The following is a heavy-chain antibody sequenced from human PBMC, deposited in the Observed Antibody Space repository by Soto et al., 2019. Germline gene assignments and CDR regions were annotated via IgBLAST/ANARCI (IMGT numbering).Heavy chain of an antibody. CDR2: ISGSGGST. CDR3: AKPYSLCELQYYYYGMDV. V-gene: IGHV3-23*01. CDR1: GFTFSSYA. D-gene: IGHD2-21*01. Sequence: GGSLRLSCAASGFTFSSYAMSWVRQAPGKGLEWVSAISGSGGSTYYADSVKGRFTISRDNSKNTLYLQMNSLRAEDTAVYYCAKPYSLCELQYYYYGMDVWGQGTTVTVSS. J-gene: IGHJ6*02.